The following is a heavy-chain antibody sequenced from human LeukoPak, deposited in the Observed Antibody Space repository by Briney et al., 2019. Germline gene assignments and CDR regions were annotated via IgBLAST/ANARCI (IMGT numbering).Heavy chain of an antibody. CDR2: IIPIFGTA. CDR1: GGTFISYA. J-gene: IGHJ6*02. CDR3: ARSYYDSSGYPRDGMDV. Sequence: SVKVSCKASGGTFISYAISWVRQAPGQGLEWMGGIIPIFGTANYAQKFQGRVTSTADESTSTAYMELSSLRSEDTAEYYCARSYYDSSGYPRDGMDVWGQGTTVTVSS. V-gene: IGHV1-69*13. D-gene: IGHD3-22*01.